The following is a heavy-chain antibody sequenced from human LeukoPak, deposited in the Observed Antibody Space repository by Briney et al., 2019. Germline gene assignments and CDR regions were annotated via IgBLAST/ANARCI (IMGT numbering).Heavy chain of an antibody. J-gene: IGHJ4*02. CDR1: GDSISGCDY. D-gene: IGHD3-22*01. Sequence: SETLSLTCAVSGDSISGCDYWGLIRQPPGKGLEWIASIRHDGHTYYNPSLKSRVTIAVDMSKNQFSLTLTSVTAADTAVYFCARDPDDKDFDYWGQGTLVTVSS. CDR2: IRHDGHT. V-gene: IGHV4-38-2*02. CDR3: ARDPDDKDFDY.